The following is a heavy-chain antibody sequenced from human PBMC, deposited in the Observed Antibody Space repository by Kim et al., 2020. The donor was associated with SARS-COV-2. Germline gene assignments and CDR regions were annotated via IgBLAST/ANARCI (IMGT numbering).Heavy chain of an antibody. V-gene: IGHV3-23*01. Sequence: GGSLRLSCAASGFTFSNYAMSWVRQAPGKGLEWVSAISGGGSTYYEDSVKGRFTISRDNSKNTLYLEMSSLRADDTAEYYCARDAPSHSSGWNYWGQGT. CDR3: ARDAPSHSSGWNY. J-gene: IGHJ4*02. CDR1: GFTFSNYA. CDR2: ISGGGST. D-gene: IGHD6-19*01.